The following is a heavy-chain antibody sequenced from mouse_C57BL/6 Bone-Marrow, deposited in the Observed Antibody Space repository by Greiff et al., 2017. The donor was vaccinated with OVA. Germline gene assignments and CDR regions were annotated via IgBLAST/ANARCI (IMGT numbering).Heavy chain of an antibody. CDR2: IDPSDSET. V-gene: IGHV1-52*01. D-gene: IGHD1-1*01. CDR3: ASHYYGSGLYAMDY. J-gene: IGHJ4*01. CDR1: GYTFTSYW. Sequence: VKLQQPGAELVRPGSSVKLSCKASGYTFTSYWMHWVKQRPIQGLEWIGNIDPSDSETHYNQKFKDKATLTVDKSPSTAYMQLSSLTSEDSAVYYCASHYYGSGLYAMDYWGQGTSVTVSS.